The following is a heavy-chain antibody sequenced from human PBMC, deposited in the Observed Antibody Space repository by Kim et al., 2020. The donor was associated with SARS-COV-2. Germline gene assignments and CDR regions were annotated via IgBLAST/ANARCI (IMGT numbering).Heavy chain of an antibody. Sequence: GGSLRLSCAASGFTFSSYAMSWVRQAPGKGLEWVSAISGSGGSTYYADSVKGRFTISRDNSKNTLYLQMNSLRAEDTAVYYCAKDQTSPYSSFSYYYYGMDVWGQGTTVTVSS. J-gene: IGHJ6*02. CDR1: GFTFSSYA. CDR3: AKDQTSPYSSFSYYYYGMDV. D-gene: IGHD6-6*01. V-gene: IGHV3-23*01. CDR2: ISGSGGST.